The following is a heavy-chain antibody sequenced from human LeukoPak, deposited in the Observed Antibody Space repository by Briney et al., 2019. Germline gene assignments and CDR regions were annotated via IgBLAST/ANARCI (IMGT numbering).Heavy chain of an antibody. V-gene: IGHV3-30*02. J-gene: IGHJ5*02. CDR3: ARDRGVDTAMVNWFDP. Sequence: GGSLRLSCATSGFTFSHYGMHWVRQAPGRGLDWVAHIRYDESDKYYADSVKGRFTISRDNAKNSLYLQMNSLRAEDTALYYCARDRGVDTAMVNWFDPWGQGTLVTVSS. CDR1: GFTFSHYG. D-gene: IGHD5-18*01. CDR2: IRYDESDK.